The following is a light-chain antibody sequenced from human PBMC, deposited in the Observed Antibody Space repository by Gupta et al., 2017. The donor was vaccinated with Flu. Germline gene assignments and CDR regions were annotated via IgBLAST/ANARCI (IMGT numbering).Light chain of an antibody. Sequence: CRASQRIGTNLNWYQQKPKQSPTLLIRYASQYGSGVPSRFSGSGSGTDFTLTIKGLEAEDVATYYCQHRSSLPLTFGQGTLVDIK. J-gene: IGKJ5*01. CDR2: YAS. V-gene: IGKV6-21*01. CDR3: QHRSSLPLT. CDR1: QRIGTN.